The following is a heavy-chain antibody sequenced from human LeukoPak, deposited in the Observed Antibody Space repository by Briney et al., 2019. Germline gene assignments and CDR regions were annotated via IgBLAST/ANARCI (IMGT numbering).Heavy chain of an antibody. V-gene: IGHV3-23*01. Sequence: GGSLRLSCLPSGFTFSNYAMTWVRQAPGKGLEWVSSISGSGGTSYYADSVKGRFTISRDSAKNMLFLQMNRLRAEDTAVYYCATVITMVRGVWFDPWGQGTLVTVSS. D-gene: IGHD3-10*01. CDR1: GFTFSNYA. J-gene: IGHJ5*02. CDR2: ISGSGGTS. CDR3: ATVITMVRGVWFDP.